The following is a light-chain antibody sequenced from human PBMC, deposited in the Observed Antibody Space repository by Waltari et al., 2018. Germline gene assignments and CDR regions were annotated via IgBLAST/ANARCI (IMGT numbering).Light chain of an antibody. Sequence: QSALTQPPSASGSPGQSVTISCTGTSSDVGAYKYVSGYQQHPGKAPKLLIYEVSKRASGVPDRFSASKSGNTASLTVSGLQAEDEADYYCAARGASKVFGGGTKLTVL. V-gene: IGLV2-8*01. CDR2: EVS. CDR3: AARGASKV. CDR1: SSDVGAYKY. J-gene: IGLJ2*01.